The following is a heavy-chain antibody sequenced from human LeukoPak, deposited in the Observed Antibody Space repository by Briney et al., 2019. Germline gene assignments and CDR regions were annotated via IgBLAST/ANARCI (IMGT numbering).Heavy chain of an antibody. CDR3: TTLWRVVVVTATTDDY. D-gene: IGHD2-21*02. J-gene: IGHJ4*02. V-gene: IGHV3-15*01. CDR1: GFTFSNAW. Sequence: PGGSLRLSRAASGFTFSNAWMSWVRQAPGKGLEWVGRIKSKTDGGTTDYAAPVKGRFTVSRDDSKNTLYLQMNSLKTEDTAVYYCTTLWRVVVVTATTDDYWGQGTLVTVSS. CDR2: IKSKTDGGTT.